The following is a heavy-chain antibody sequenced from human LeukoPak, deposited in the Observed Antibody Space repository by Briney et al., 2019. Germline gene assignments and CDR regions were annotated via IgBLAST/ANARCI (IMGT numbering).Heavy chain of an antibody. V-gene: IGHV4-59*01. D-gene: IGHD2-21*02. CDR3: ARGGGYYKNFDY. CDR1: VDSISPYY. CDR2: IYYSGST. J-gene: IGHJ4*02. Sequence: SETLSLTCTVSVDSISPYYWSWIRQPPGKGLEWIGYIYYSGSTNYNPSLKSRVTISVDTSKNQFSLKLSSVTAADTAVYYCARGGGYYKNFDYWGRGTLVTVSS.